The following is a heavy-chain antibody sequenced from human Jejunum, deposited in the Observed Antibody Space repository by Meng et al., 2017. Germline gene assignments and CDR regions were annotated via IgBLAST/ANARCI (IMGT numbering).Heavy chain of an antibody. CDR1: GFTFRNYA. CDR2: ISYDGTFK. D-gene: IGHD1-26*01. J-gene: IGHJ4*02. CDR3: AKNRLAGSYYGVLDY. V-gene: IGHV3-30*01. Sequence: GESLKISCAASGFTFRNYALQWVRQAPGKGLEWVAIISYDGTFKYYADSVKGRFTISRDNSKNTLDLQMNSLTTGDTAVYYCAKNRLAGSYYGVLDYWGQGNLVTVSS.